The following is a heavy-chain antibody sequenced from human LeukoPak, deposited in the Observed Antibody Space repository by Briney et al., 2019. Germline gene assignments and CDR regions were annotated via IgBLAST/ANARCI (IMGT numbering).Heavy chain of an antibody. Sequence: RTGGSLRLSCAASGFTFSSYWMHWVRQGPGKGLVWVSRINTDGSSTSYSDSVKGRFTISRDNAKNTLFLQMHSLRVEDTAVYYCARVETYRPEYYFDFWGQGTLVTVSS. CDR2: INTDGSST. J-gene: IGHJ4*02. CDR1: GFTFSSYW. V-gene: IGHV3-74*01. CDR3: ARVETYRPEYYFDF.